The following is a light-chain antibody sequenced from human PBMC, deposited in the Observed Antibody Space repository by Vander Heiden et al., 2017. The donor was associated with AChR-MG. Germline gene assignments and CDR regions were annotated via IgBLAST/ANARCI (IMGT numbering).Light chain of an antibody. Sequence: QSVLTQPPSVSGAPGQRVTISCTGSSSNIGAGYDVHWYQQLPGTAPKLLIYGNSNRPSGVPDRFSGSKSGTSASRAITGLQAEDEADYYCQSYDSSLSGSNWVFGGGTKLTVL. CDR3: QSYDSSLSGSNWV. CDR2: GNS. CDR1: SSNIGAGYD. J-gene: IGLJ3*02. V-gene: IGLV1-40*01.